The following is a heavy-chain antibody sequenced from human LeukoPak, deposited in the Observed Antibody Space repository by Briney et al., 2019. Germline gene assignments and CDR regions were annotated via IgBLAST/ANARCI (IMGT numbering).Heavy chain of an antibody. CDR2: IRYDGSNK. Sequence: PGGSLRLSCAASGFTFSSYGMHWVRQAPGKGLEWVAFIRYDGSNKYYADSVKCRFTISRDNSKNTLYLQMNSLRAEDTAVYYCAKDELYQLLDDAFDIWGQGTMVTVSS. V-gene: IGHV3-30*02. D-gene: IGHD2-2*01. J-gene: IGHJ3*02. CDR3: AKDELYQLLDDAFDI. CDR1: GFTFSSYG.